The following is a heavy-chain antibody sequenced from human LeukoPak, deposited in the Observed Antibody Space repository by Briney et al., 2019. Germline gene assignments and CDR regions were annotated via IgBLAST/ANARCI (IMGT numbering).Heavy chain of an antibody. CDR1: GFTFSSYG. CDR2: ISYDGSSK. V-gene: IGHV3-30*18. J-gene: IGHJ6*02. Sequence: GGSLRLSCAASGFTFSSYGMHWVRQAPGKGLEWVAVISYDGSSKYYGDSVKGRFTISRDNSKNTLYLQMNSLRAEDTAVYYCAKAVPEYQTGYYYYGMDVWGQGTTVTVSS. CDR3: AKAVPEYQTGYYYYGMDV. D-gene: IGHD2-2*01.